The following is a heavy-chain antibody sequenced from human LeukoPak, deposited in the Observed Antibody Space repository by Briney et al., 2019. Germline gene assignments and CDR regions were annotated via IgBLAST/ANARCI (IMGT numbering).Heavy chain of an antibody. CDR3: ARAIAAGGYYFDY. D-gene: IGHD2-15*01. J-gene: IGHJ4*02. V-gene: IGHV1-46*01. Sequence: GASVKVPCKAFGYTFSSYYMHWVRRAPGQGLEWMGTINPSGGSTRFAQKFQGRISMTRDMSTTTVFMELTSLTSDDTAEYYCARAIAAGGYYFDYWGQGTLVTVSS. CDR2: INPSGGST. CDR1: GYTFSSYY.